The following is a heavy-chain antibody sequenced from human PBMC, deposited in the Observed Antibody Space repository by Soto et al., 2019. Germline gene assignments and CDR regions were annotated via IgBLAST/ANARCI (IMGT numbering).Heavy chain of an antibody. CDR2: IIPICGTA. V-gene: IGHV1-69*12. Sequence: QVQLVQSGAEVKKPGSSVKVSCKASGGTFSSYAISWVRQAPGQGLEWMGGIIPICGTANYAQKFQGRVTITADESTSTAYLELTRLTSEDTDVYYCASQQLGPSYYYGMDVWGQGTTVTVSS. J-gene: IGHJ6*02. CDR3: ASQQLGPSYYYGMDV. D-gene: IGHD6-6*01. CDR1: GGTFSSYA.